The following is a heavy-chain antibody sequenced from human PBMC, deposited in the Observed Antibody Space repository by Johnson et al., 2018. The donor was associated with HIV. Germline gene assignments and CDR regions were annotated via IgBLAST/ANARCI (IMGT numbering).Heavy chain of an antibody. Sequence: QMLLVESGGGVVQPGRSLRLSCAASGFTFSSYAMHWVRQAPGKGLEWVAVISYDGSNKYYADSVKGRFTISRDNSKNTLYLQMNSLRAEDTTMYYCARGGVGYSGSYHDAFDLWGQGTMVTVSS. V-gene: IGHV3-30*14. D-gene: IGHD1-26*01. CDR1: GFTFSSYA. CDR3: ARGGVGYSGSYHDAFDL. CDR2: ISYDGSNK. J-gene: IGHJ3*01.